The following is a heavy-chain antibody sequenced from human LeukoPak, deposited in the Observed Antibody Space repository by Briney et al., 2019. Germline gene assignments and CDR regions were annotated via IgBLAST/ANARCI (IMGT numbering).Heavy chain of an antibody. Sequence: SETLSLTCTVSGGSISSYYWSWIRQPPGEGLEGIGYIYYSGSTNYNPSLKSRVTISVDTSTNQFSLKLSSVTAADTAVYYCAREGSSRVFDPWGQRNLVTVSS. CDR2: IYYSGST. D-gene: IGHD6-13*01. CDR3: AREGSSRVFDP. CDR1: GGSISSYY. J-gene: IGHJ5*02. V-gene: IGHV4-59*01.